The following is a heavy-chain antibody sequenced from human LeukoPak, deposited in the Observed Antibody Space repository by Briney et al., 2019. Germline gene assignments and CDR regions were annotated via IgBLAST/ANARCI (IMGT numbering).Heavy chain of an antibody. CDR1: GFTFSSYA. CDR3: ARGALWNVVVPAAIPGYYYYYGMDV. Sequence: GGSLRLSCAASGFTFSSYAMSWVRQAPGKGLEWVSAISGSGGSTYYADSVKGRFTISRDNAKNSLYLQMNSLRAEDTAVYYCARGALWNVVVPAAIPGYYYYYGMDVWGQGTTVTVSS. CDR2: ISGSGGST. J-gene: IGHJ6*02. V-gene: IGHV3-23*01. D-gene: IGHD2-2*02.